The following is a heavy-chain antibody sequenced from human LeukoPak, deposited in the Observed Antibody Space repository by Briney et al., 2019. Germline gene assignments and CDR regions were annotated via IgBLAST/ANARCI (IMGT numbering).Heavy chain of an antibody. CDR1: GFTFSSYA. D-gene: IGHD3-9*01. CDR2: ISRSGGNT. V-gene: IGHV3-23*01. J-gene: IGHJ4*02. Sequence: GESLRLSCAGSGFTFSSYAMSWVRQAPGKGLEWVSAISRSGGNTYYADSVKGRFTISRDNSKNTLYLQMNSLSAEDTAVYYCAKVVFDILTGSPGGYWGQGTLVTVSS. CDR3: AKVVFDILTGSPGGY.